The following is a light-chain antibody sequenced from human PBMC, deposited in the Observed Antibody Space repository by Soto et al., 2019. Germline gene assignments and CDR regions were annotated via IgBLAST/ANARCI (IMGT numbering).Light chain of an antibody. CDR2: EVS. J-gene: IGLJ1*01. Sequence: QSALTQPASVSGSPGQSITISCSGTSSDVGAYNLVSWYQQFPGKAPKLMIFEVSQRPSGVSSRFSGSKSGSTASLTISGLQAEDEADYYCCSFVGGRNVFGTGTKVTVL. V-gene: IGLV2-23*02. CDR1: SSDVGAYNL. CDR3: CSFVGGRNV.